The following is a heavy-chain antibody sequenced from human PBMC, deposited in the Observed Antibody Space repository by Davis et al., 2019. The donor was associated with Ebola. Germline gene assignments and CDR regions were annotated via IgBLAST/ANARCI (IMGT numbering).Heavy chain of an antibody. Sequence: PGGSLRPSCAASGFTFSTYGMTWLRQAPGKGLEWVSHINSGGSYISYTDSVKGRFIISRDDAKSTVYLQMNSLRDEDTAIYYCATDPEGWLDFDYWGQGTLVTVSS. CDR2: INSGGSYI. V-gene: IGHV3-48*02. CDR1: GFTFSTYG. D-gene: IGHD6-19*01. J-gene: IGHJ4*02. CDR3: ATDPEGWLDFDY.